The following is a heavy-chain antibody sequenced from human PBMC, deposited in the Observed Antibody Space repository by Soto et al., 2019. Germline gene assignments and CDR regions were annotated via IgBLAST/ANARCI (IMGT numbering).Heavy chain of an antibody. D-gene: IGHD3-3*01. CDR2: ISYDGSNK. Sequence: GGSLRLSCAASGFTFSSYGMHWVRQAPGKGLEWVAVISYDGSNKYYADSVKGRFTISRDNSKNTLYLQMNSLRADDTAVYYCANDFGDGYNPIDYWGQGTLVTV. CDR1: GFTFSSYG. V-gene: IGHV3-30*18. J-gene: IGHJ4*02. CDR3: ANDFGDGYNPIDY.